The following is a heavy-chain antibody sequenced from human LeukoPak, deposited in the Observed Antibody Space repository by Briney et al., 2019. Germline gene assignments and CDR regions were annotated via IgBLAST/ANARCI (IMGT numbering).Heavy chain of an antibody. V-gene: IGHV3-23*01. CDR2: ISGSGGST. CDR3: AKDTYSSGWYGAFDI. CDR1: GFTFSSYA. Sequence: GRSLRLSCAASGFTFSSYAMSWVRQAPGKGLEWVSAISGSGGSTYYADSVKGRFTISRDNSKNTLYLQMNSLRAEDTAVYYCAKDTYSSGWYGAFDIWGQGTMVTVSS. J-gene: IGHJ3*02. D-gene: IGHD6-19*01.